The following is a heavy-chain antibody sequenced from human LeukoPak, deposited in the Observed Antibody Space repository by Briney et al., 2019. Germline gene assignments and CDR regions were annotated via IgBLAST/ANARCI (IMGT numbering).Heavy chain of an antibody. V-gene: IGHV4-34*01. CDR1: GGSFSGYY. Sequence: SETLSLTCAVYGGSFSGYYWSWIRQPPGKGLEWIGEINHSGSANYNPSLKSRVTISVDTSKNQFSLKLGSVTAADTAVYYCARGYCSSTSCYSSWFDPWGQGTLVTVSS. D-gene: IGHD2-2*01. J-gene: IGHJ5*02. CDR2: INHSGSA. CDR3: ARGYCSSTSCYSSWFDP.